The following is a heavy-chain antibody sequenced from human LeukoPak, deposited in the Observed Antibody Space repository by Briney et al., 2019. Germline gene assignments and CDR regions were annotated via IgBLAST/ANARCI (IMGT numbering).Heavy chain of an antibody. CDR2: ISYDGSNK. D-gene: IGHD6-19*01. Sequence: GGSLRLSCAASGFTFSSYAMHWVRQAPGKGLEWVAVISYDGSNKYYADSVKGRFTISRDNSKNTLYLQMNSLRAEDTAVYYCARGASIAVAVVSFGPWGQGTLVTVSS. V-gene: IGHV3-30-3*01. J-gene: IGHJ5*02. CDR3: ARGASIAVAVVSFGP. CDR1: GFTFSSYA.